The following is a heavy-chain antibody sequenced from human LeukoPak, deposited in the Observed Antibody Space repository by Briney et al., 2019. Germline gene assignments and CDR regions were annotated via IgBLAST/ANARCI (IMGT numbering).Heavy chain of an antibody. CDR1: GFSFDDYA. D-gene: IGHD3-22*01. CDR3: ARESDSSGWYDS. Sequence: GGSETLSCAAPGFSFDDYAIHWVRQAPGKGLEWVSLISGDGGSTFYADSVKGRFTISRDNSKNSLYLQMSSLRSEDTALYYCARESDSSGWYDSWGHGTLFTVSS. V-gene: IGHV3-43*02. CDR2: ISGDGGST. J-gene: IGHJ5*01.